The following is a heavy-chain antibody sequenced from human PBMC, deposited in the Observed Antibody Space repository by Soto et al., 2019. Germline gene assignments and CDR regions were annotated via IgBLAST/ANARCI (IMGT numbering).Heavy chain of an antibody. V-gene: IGHV4-61*08. CDR1: GDSVSSGGYD. CDR2: VFYNGRA. D-gene: IGHD6-13*01. CDR3: ARIAFIAAAGTGGDAFDI. J-gene: IGHJ3*02. Sequence: PSETLSLTCSVSGDSVSSGGYDWSWIRQPPGKGLEWIGDVFYNGRAYYSPSLKSRVTISVDTSKNQFSLKLSSVTAADTAVYYCARIAFIAAAGTGGDAFDIWGQGTMVTVSS.